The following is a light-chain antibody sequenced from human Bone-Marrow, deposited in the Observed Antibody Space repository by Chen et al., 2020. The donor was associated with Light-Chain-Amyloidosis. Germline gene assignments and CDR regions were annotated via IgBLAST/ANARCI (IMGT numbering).Light chain of an antibody. V-gene: IGLV3-21*02. CDR1: NMGSTS. CDR2: DDK. Sequence: SYVLTQPSSVSVAPGQTATIACGGNNMGSTSVHWYQQTPGQAPLLVVSDDKDRPSGIPERLSGSNSGNTATLTISRXEAGDGADYYCQVWDRSSDRPVFGGGTKLTVL. J-gene: IGLJ3*02. CDR3: QVWDRSSDRPV.